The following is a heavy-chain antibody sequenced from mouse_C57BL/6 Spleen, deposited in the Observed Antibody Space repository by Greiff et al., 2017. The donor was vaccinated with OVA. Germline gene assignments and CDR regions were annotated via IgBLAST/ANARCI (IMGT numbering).Heavy chain of an antibody. CDR2: IWWDDDK. CDR1: GLSLSTFGLG. V-gene: IGHV8-8*01. CDR3: ARRRDAMDY. J-gene: IGHJ4*01. Sequence: LKESGPGILQPSQTLRLTCSFSGLSLSTFGLGVGWIRQPSGKGLEWLAHIWWDDDKYYNPALKSRITNSKDTPENQVFLKIASVDTADTATYYCARRRDAMDYWGQGTSVTGSA.